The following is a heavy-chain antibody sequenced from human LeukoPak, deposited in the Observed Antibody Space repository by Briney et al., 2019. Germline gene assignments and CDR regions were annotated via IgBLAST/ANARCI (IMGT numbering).Heavy chain of an antibody. V-gene: IGHV7-4-1*02. D-gene: IGHD4-17*01. CDR2: INTNTGNA. Sequence: ASVKVSCRTSGYNFTTYARNWVRQAPGQGLEWMGWINTNTGNAMYAQGFTGRFVFSSDTSVSTAYLQISSLKAEDTAIYYCARGRRSGDYWGQGTLVTVSS. CDR3: ARGRRSGDY. CDR1: GYNFTTYA. J-gene: IGHJ4*02.